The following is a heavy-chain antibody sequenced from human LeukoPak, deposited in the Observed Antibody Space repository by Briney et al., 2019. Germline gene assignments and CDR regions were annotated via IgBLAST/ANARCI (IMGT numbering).Heavy chain of an antibody. CDR2: ISGSGDTT. CDR1: GFTFSSYA. J-gene: IGHJ4*02. D-gene: IGHD3-22*01. CDR3: AKLSGDSSGIPY. V-gene: IGHV3-23*01. Sequence: GGSLRLSCAASGFTFSSYAMSWVRQAPGKGLEWVSTISGSGDTTYYADSVKGRFTISRDNSKNTLYLQMNSLRAEDTAVYYCAKLSGDSSGIPYRGQGTLVTVSS.